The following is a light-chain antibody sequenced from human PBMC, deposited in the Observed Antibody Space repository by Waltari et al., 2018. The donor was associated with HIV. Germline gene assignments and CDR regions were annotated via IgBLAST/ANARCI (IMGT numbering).Light chain of an antibody. J-gene: IGLJ2*01. CDR3: GTWDSSLSAGV. CDR1: SSNIGNNY. V-gene: IGLV1-51*01. CDR2: DNN. Sequence: QSVLTQPPSVSAAPGQKVTISCYGSSSNIGNNYVSWYQHLPGTAPKVLIYDNNKRPSGIPDRFSGSKSGTSATLGITALQTGDEADYYCGTWDSSLSAGVFGGGTKLTVL.